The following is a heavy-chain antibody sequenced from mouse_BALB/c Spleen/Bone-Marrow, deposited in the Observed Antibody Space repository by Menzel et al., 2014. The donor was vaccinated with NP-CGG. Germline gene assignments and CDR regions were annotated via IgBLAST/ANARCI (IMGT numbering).Heavy chain of an antibody. CDR1: GYTFTSYW. D-gene: IGHD2-10*02. V-gene: IGHV1-69*02. CDR3: TRQYGNYYAMDY. CDR2: IYPSDSYT. J-gene: IGHJ4*01. Sequence: QVQLQQSGAELVRPGASVKVSCKASGYTFTSYWINWVKQRPGQGLEWIGNIYPSDSYTNYNQNFKDKATLTVDKSSSTAYVQLGSPISEDSAVYYCTRQYGNYYAMDYWGQGTSVTVSS.